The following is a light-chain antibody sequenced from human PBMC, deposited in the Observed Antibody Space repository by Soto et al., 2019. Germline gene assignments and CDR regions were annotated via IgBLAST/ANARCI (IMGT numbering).Light chain of an antibody. Sequence: QSVLTQPRSLSGSPGQSVTISCPGTSSDFGGYNYVSWYQQPPGKAPKLMIYDVSKRPSGVPDRFSGSKSGNTASLTISGLQAEDEADYYCCSYAGSYTLYVFGTGNKVTVL. V-gene: IGLV2-11*01. CDR3: CSYAGSYTLYV. J-gene: IGLJ1*01. CDR1: SSDFGGYNY. CDR2: DVS.